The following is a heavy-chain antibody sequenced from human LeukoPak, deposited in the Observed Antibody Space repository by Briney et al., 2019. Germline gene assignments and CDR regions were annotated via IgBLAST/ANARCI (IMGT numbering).Heavy chain of an antibody. Sequence: GGSLRLSCAPSGFTFSSYGMHWVRQAPGKGLEWVALISYDGSNKYYADSVKGRFTISRDNSKNTLYLQMNSLRAEDTAVYYCATDDAAQQLVHYFDYGGQGTLVTVSS. V-gene: IGHV3-30*03. CDR2: ISYDGSNK. J-gene: IGHJ4*02. CDR3: ATDDAAQQLVHYFDY. CDR1: GFTFSSYG. D-gene: IGHD6-13*01.